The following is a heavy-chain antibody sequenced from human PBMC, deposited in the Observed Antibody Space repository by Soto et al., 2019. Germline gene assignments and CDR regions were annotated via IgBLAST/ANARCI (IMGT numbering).Heavy chain of an antibody. CDR2: IKQDGSEK. D-gene: IGHD3-3*01. J-gene: IGHJ4*02. Sequence: GGSLRLSCAGSGFTLSSHWMSWVRQAPGKGLEWVANIKQDGSEKDYVDSVKGRFTISRDNARKSLYLEMNSLRADGTAVYYCARGVRFQGRVYYLDFWGQGTLVTVSS. CDR3: ARGVRFQGRVYYLDF. CDR1: GFTLSSHW. V-gene: IGHV3-7*01.